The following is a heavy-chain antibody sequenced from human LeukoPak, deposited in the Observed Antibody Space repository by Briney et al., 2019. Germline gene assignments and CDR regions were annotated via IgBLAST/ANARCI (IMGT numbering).Heavy chain of an antibody. V-gene: IGHV4-34*01. CDR1: GGSFSGYY. CDR3: ARDGGYCSGGSCYSYFDS. D-gene: IGHD2-15*01. J-gene: IGHJ4*02. Sequence: SETLSLTCAVYGGSFSGYYWSWIRQPPGKGLEWIGEINHSGSTNYNPSLKSRVTISVDTSKSQFSLKLSSVTAADTAVYYCARDGGYCSGGSCYSYFDSWGQGTLVTVSS. CDR2: INHSGST.